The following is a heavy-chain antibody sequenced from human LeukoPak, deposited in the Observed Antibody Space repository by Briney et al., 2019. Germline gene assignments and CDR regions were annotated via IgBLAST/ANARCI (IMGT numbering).Heavy chain of an antibody. Sequence: ASVKVSCKASGYTFTSYGISWVRQAPGQGLEWMGWISAYNGNTNYAQKLQGRVTMTTDTSTSTAYMELRSLRSDDTAVYYCARVQYYYDSSGYYEYYYYYYMDVSGKGTTVTVSS. D-gene: IGHD3-22*01. J-gene: IGHJ6*03. CDR1: GYTFTSYG. CDR3: ARVQYYYDSSGYYEYYYYYYMDV. V-gene: IGHV1-18*01. CDR2: ISAYNGNT.